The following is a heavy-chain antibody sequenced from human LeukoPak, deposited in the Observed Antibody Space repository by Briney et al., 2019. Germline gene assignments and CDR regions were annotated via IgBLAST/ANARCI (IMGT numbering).Heavy chain of an antibody. Sequence: GASVKVSCKASGYTCTTYYMHWVRQAPGQGLECMGIINPSSGSTSYAQKFQGRVTMTRDTSTSTVYMELSSLRSEDTAIYYCARVLGAHRYGSIDHWGQGTLVTVSS. J-gene: IGHJ4*02. V-gene: IGHV1-46*01. CDR3: ARVLGAHRYGSIDH. CDR2: INPSSGST. CDR1: GYTCTTYY. D-gene: IGHD5-18*01.